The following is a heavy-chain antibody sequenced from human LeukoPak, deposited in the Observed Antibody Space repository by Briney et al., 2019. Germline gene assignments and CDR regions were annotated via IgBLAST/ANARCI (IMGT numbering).Heavy chain of an antibody. J-gene: IGHJ4*02. CDR3: ARVDKTQRLVLGVDK. Sequence: SETLSLTCAVSGVSFDDYYWAWVRQTPGKGLEWIGEINHSGYTNDSPSLKSRVTLSIDTSRKQFSLNLRSVTVADAGTYYCARVDKTQRLVLGVDKWGQGTLVTVSS. D-gene: IGHD3-9*01. V-gene: IGHV4-34*01. CDR2: INHSGYT. CDR1: GVSFDDYY.